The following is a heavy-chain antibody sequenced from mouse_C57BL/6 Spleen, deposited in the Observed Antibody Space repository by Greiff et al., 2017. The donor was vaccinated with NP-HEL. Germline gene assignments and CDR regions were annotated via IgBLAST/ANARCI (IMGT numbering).Heavy chain of an antibody. CDR2: INPYNGDT. CDR1: GYSFTGYF. V-gene: IGHV1-20*01. Sequence: EVQLQQSGPELVKPGDSVKISCKASGYSFTGYFMNWVMQSHGKSLEWIGRINPYNGDTFYNQKFKGKATLTVDKSSSTAHMELRSLTSEDSAVYYCARGTTVVATDYFDYWGQCTTLTVSS. CDR3: ARGTTVVATDYFDY. D-gene: IGHD1-1*01. J-gene: IGHJ2*01.